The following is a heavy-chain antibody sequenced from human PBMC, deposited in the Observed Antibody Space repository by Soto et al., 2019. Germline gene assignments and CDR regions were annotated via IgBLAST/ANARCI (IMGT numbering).Heavy chain of an antibody. CDR3: VQRGRNWGAFDF. Sequence: VQLLESGGDLVQPGGSLRLSCVASGFILNNYAMSWVRQAPGKGLEWVSTIGGTDCDSVGVPWYEDSVKGRFTISRDSSANTLFLHMDNLRAEDSALYYCVQRGRNWGAFDFWGQGTTVVVSS. D-gene: IGHD7-27*01. CDR1: GFILNNYA. J-gene: IGHJ3*01. V-gene: IGHV3-23*01. CDR2: IGGTDCDSVGVP.